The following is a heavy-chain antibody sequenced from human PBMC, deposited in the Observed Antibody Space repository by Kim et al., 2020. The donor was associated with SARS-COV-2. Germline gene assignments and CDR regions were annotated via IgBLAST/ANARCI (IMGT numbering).Heavy chain of an antibody. CDR1: GYTFTSYD. J-gene: IGHJ6*02. CDR2: MNPNSGNT. D-gene: IGHD3-10*01. V-gene: IGHV1-8*01. Sequence: ASVKVSCKASGYTFTSYDINWVRQATGQGLEWMGWMNPNSGNTGYAQKFQGRVTMTRNTSISTAYMELSSLRSEDTAVYYCARGYGTTQLWFGELRYYYYYGMDVWGQGTTVTVSS. CDR3: ARGYGTTQLWFGELRYYYYYGMDV.